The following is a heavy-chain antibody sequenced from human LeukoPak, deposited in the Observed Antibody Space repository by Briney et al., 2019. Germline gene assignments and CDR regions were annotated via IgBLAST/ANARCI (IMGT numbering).Heavy chain of an antibody. CDR3: ARENGRLGDSSMDV. Sequence: GRSLRLSCAASGFTFSSYAMHWVRQSPGKGLEWVAVISYDGSNKYYADSVKGRFTISRDNSKNTLYLQMNSLRAEDTAVYYCARENGRLGDSSMDVWGQGTTVTVSS. V-gene: IGHV3-30*14. J-gene: IGHJ6*02. CDR2: ISYDGSNK. CDR1: GFTFSSYA. D-gene: IGHD3-16*01.